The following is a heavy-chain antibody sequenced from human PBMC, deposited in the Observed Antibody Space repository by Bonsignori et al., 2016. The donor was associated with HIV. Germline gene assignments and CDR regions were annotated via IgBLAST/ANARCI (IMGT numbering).Heavy chain of an antibody. V-gene: IGHV3-72*01. CDR2: SKSRANSYTT. Sequence: VRQAPGKGLEWVGRSKSRANSYTTEYAASVKGRFTISRDVAQSSLYLQMSSLETEDTAVYYCTRGDYWAGEPWSPSPQ. CDR3: TRGDY. J-gene: IGHJ4*02.